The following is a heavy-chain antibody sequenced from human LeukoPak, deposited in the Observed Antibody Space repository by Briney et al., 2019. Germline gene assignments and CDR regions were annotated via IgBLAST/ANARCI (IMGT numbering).Heavy chain of an antibody. CDR3: AREWVSGYYYGMDV. J-gene: IGHJ6*02. CDR1: GYTFNNYY. Sequence: ASVTVSCMVSGYTFNNYYMHWLRQAPAQGLEWMGIINPSGGSTSSAQKFQGRVTMTRDTSTSTVYMELSSLRSEDTAVYYCAREWVSGYYYGMDVWGQGTTVTVSS. V-gene: IGHV1-46*02. CDR2: INPSGGST. D-gene: IGHD1-26*01.